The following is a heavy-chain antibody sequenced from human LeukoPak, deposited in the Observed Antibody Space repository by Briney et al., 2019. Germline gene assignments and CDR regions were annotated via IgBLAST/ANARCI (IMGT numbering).Heavy chain of an antibody. Sequence: PSETLSLTCTVSGGSISSSSYYWSWIRQPAGKGLEWIGRIYTSGSTNYNPSLKSRVTMSVDTSKNQFSLKLSSVTAADTAVYYCARSLAASSFYMDVWGKGTTVTVSS. CDR1: GGSISSSSYY. V-gene: IGHV4-61*02. CDR2: IYTSGST. CDR3: ARSLAASSFYMDV. J-gene: IGHJ6*03. D-gene: IGHD6-19*01.